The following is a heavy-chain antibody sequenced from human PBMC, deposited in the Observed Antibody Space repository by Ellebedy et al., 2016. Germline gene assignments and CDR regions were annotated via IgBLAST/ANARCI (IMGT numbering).Heavy chain of an antibody. Sequence: SETLSLXXTVSGGSISSSSYYWGWIRQPPGKGLEWIGSIYYSGSTYYNPSLKSRVTISVDTSKNQFSLKLSSVTAADTAVYYCARQDIVVVPAAINWFDPWGQGTLVTVSS. CDR1: GGSISSSSYY. V-gene: IGHV4-39*01. CDR2: IYYSGST. D-gene: IGHD2-2*01. J-gene: IGHJ5*02. CDR3: ARQDIVVVPAAINWFDP.